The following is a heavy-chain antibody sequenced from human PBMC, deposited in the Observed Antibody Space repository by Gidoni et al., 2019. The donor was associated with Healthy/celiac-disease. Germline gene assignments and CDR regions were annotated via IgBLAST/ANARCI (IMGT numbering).Heavy chain of an antibody. CDR3: ARDGHYDSSGTLDY. CDR2: IWYDGSNK. D-gene: IGHD3-22*01. Sequence: QVQLVEPGGGVVQPGRALRLSCAESGFTFSSYGMHWVRQATGKGLEWVAVIWYDGSNKYYADSVKGRFTISRDNSKNTLYLQMNSLRAEDTAVYYCARDGHYDSSGTLDYWGQGTLVTVSS. J-gene: IGHJ4*02. V-gene: IGHV3-33*01. CDR1: GFTFSSYG.